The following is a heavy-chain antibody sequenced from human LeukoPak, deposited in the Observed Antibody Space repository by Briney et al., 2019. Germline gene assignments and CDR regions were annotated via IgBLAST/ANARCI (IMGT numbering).Heavy chain of an antibody. CDR1: GGSFSGYY. CDR3: ASTVYGGYNVYYFNH. J-gene: IGHJ4*02. V-gene: IGHV4-34*01. D-gene: IGHD4-17*01. Sequence: SETLSLTCAVYGGSFSGYYWSWIRQPPGKGLEWIGEINHSGSTNYNPSLKSRVTISVDTSKNQFSLKLTSVIAADTAMYFCASTVYGGYNVYYFNHWGQGTLVTVSS. CDR2: INHSGST.